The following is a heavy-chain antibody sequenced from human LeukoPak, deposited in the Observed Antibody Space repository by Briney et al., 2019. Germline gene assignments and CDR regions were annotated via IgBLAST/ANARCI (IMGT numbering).Heavy chain of an antibody. V-gene: IGHV3-21*01. D-gene: IGHD2-2*01. J-gene: IGHJ4*02. Sequence: GGSLRLSCAASGFTFNDYTMTWVRQAPGKGLEWVSSISSSSSYIYYADSVKGRFTISRDNAKNSLYLQMNSLRAEDTAVYYCARVQYQLLLGPFDYWGQGTLVTVSS. CDR1: GFTFNDYT. CDR3: ARVQYQLLLGPFDY. CDR2: ISSSSSYI.